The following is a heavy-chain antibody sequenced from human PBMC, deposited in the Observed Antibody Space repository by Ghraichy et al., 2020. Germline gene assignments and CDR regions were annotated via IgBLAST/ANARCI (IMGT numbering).Heavy chain of an antibody. CDR1: GGSISSGGYY. Sequence: SETLSLTCTVSGGSISSGGYYWSWIRQHPGKGLEWIGYIYYSGSTYYNPSLKSRVTISVDTSKNQFSLKLSPVTAADTAVYYCARGKVVTAILRRVDYFDYWGQGTLVTVSS. J-gene: IGHJ4*02. CDR3: ARGKVVTAILRRVDYFDY. V-gene: IGHV4-31*03. CDR2: IYYSGST. D-gene: IGHD2-21*02.